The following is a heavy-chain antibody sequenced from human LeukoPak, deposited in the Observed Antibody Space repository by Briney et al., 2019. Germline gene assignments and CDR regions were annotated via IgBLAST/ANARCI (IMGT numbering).Heavy chain of an antibody. CDR2: ISGSGGST. Sequence: GGSLRLSCAASGFTFSTYAMNWVRQAPGKGLEWVSVISGSGGSTYYADSVKGRFTISRDNAKNSLYLQLNSLRAEDTAVYFCASSYYDSGLYYFDYWGQGILVTVSS. CDR3: ASSYYDSGLYYFDY. V-gene: IGHV3-23*01. J-gene: IGHJ4*02. CDR1: GFTFSTYA. D-gene: IGHD3-16*01.